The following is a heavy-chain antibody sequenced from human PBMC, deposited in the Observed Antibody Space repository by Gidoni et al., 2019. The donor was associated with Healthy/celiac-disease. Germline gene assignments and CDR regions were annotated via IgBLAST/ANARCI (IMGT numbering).Heavy chain of an antibody. Sequence: QVQLQQWGAGLLKPPETLSLTCAVYGGSFSGYYWSWIRQPPGKGLEWIGEINHSGSTNYNPSLKSRVTISVDTSKNQFSLKLSSVTAADTAVYYCARVVVVVVPAAMLFYYYGMDVWGQGTTVTVSS. CDR3: ARVVVVVVPAAMLFYYYGMDV. CDR2: INHSGST. J-gene: IGHJ6*02. CDR1: GGSFSGYY. V-gene: IGHV4-34*01. D-gene: IGHD2-2*01.